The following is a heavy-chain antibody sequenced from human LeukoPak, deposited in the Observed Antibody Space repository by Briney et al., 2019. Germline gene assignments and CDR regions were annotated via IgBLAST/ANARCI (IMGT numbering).Heavy chain of an antibody. CDR3: AKGWDYYGSGPIDY. CDR1: GFTFSRYG. D-gene: IGHD3-10*01. V-gene: IGHV3-33*03. Sequence: GRSLRLSCAASGFTFSRYGMHWVRQAPGKGLEWVAVIWYDGSNKYYADSVKGRFTISRDKPKNTLYLQMNSLRAEDTAVYYCAKGWDYYGSGPIDYWGQGTLVTVSS. J-gene: IGHJ4*02. CDR2: IWYDGSNK.